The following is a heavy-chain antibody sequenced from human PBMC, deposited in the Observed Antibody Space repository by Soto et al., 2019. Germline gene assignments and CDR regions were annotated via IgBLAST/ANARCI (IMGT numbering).Heavy chain of an antibody. Sequence: EVQLLESGGGLVQPGGSLRLSCAASGVTFSSYAMSWVRQAPGKGLEWVSAISGSGGSTYYADSVKGRFTISRDNSKNTLYLQMNSLRAEDTAVYYCAKDTPGDCSSTSCYSPFDYWGQGTLVAVSS. V-gene: IGHV3-23*01. CDR1: GVTFSSYA. CDR3: AKDTPGDCSSTSCYSPFDY. CDR2: ISGSGGST. J-gene: IGHJ4*02. D-gene: IGHD2-2*01.